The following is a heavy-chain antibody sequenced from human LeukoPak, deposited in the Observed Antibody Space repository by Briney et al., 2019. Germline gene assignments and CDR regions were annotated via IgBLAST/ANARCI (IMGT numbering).Heavy chain of an antibody. CDR1: VFTFSSYA. J-gene: IGHJ3*02. V-gene: IGHV3-30-3*01. CDR2: ISYDGTNK. D-gene: IGHD6-13*01. Sequence: GGSLRLSCAASVFTFSSYAMHWVRQAPGKGLEWVAVISYDGTNKYYADSVKGRFTISRDNSKNTLYLQMNSLRAEDTAVYYCARESSHLAAAGTDAFDIWGQGTMVTVSS. CDR3: ARESSHLAAAGTDAFDI.